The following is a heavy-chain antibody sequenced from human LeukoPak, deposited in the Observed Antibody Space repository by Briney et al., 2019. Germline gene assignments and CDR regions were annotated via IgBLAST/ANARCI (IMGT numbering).Heavy chain of an antibody. CDR2: ISGSTGNT. CDR1: GYTFTSYG. V-gene: IGHV1-18*04. Sequence: GASVKVSCKASGYTFTSYGLNWVRQAPGQGLEWMGWISGSTGNTNYALNLQGRVTVTTDTSTRTAYMELRSLRSDDTAIYYCARGSISLRDLHYMDVWGKGTTVTVSS. D-gene: IGHD5-24*01. J-gene: IGHJ6*03. CDR3: ARGSISLRDLHYMDV.